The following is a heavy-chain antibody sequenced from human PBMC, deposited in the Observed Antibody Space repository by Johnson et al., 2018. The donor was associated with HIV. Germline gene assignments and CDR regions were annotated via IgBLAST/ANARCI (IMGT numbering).Heavy chain of an antibody. V-gene: IGHV3-66*01. CDR3: ARDRTGMVYAIDAFDI. CDR2: IYSGGST. J-gene: IGHJ3*02. D-gene: IGHD2-8*01. Sequence: VLLVESGGGLVQPGGSLRLSCAASGFTVSSNYMSWVRQAPGKGLEWVSVIYSGGSTYYADSVKGRFTISRDNSKNTLYLHMNSLRAEDTAVYYCARDRTGMVYAIDAFDIWGQWTMVTVSS. CDR1: GFTVSSNY.